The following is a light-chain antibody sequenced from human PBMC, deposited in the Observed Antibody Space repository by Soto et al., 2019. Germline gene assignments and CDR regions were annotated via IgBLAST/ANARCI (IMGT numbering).Light chain of an antibody. CDR2: GAS. V-gene: IGKV3-20*01. Sequence: EIVLTQSPGTLSLSPGERATLSCRASQSISSNYLAWYQQKPGQAPSLVIYGASNRATGIPDRFSGSGSGTDFTLTISRLEPEDFAVYYCQQYGSSTPWTFGQGTKVDIK. CDR3: QQYGSSTPWT. J-gene: IGKJ1*01. CDR1: QSISSNY.